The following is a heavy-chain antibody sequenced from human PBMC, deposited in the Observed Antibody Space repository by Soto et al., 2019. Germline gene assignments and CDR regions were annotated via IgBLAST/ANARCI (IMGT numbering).Heavy chain of an antibody. CDR3: ARELRVVAGGPRPFDY. D-gene: IGHD6-13*01. V-gene: IGHV1-69*12. CDR1: GGTFSSYA. CDR2: IVPIFGAA. J-gene: IGHJ4*02. Sequence: QVQLMQSGAEVKKPGSSVKVSCKASGGTFSSYAISWVRQAPGQGLEWMGGIVPIFGAANYVQKFQGRVTITADESTRTADMELSSLTSEDTAVYYCARELRVVAGGPRPFDYWGQGTLVTVSS.